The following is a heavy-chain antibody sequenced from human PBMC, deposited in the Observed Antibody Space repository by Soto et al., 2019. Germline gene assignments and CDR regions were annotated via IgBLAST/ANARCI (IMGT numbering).Heavy chain of an antibody. V-gene: IGHV3-30-3*01. J-gene: IGHJ6*02. Sequence: PGGSLRLSCAASGFTFSSYAMHWVRQAPGKGLEWVAVISYDGNNKYYADSVKGRFTISRDNSKNTLYLQMNSLRAEDTAVYSCARTCRVDTALATYYYYNMDVWSQGTTVTVSS. D-gene: IGHD5-18*01. CDR3: ARTCRVDTALATYYYYNMDV. CDR2: ISYDGNNK. CDR1: GFTFSSYA.